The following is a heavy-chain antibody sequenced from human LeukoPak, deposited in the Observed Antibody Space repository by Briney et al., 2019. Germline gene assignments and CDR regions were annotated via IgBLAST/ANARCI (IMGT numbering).Heavy chain of an antibody. J-gene: IGHJ4*02. Sequence: GGSLRLSCAASGFTFSSYSMNWVRQAPGKGLEWVSSISSSSSYIYYADSVKGRFTISRDNAKNSLYLQMNSLRAEDTAVYYCAREYLGIAAAGSYFDYWGQGTLVTVSS. CDR3: AREYLGIAAAGSYFDY. CDR2: ISSSSSYI. CDR1: GFTFSSYS. V-gene: IGHV3-21*01. D-gene: IGHD6-13*01.